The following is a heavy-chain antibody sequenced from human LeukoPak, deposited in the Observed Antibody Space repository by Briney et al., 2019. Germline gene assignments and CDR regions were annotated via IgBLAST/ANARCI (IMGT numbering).Heavy chain of an antibody. V-gene: IGHV1-3*01. CDR3: ARAPRDSSSWYVY. Sequence: GASVKVSCKASGYTFTTYVIHWVRQAPGQRLEWLGWINAGTGNTKYSQKFQGRVTITRDTSASTAYMDLSSLKSEDTVVYYCARAPRDSSSWYVYWGQGTLVTVSS. D-gene: IGHD6-13*01. J-gene: IGHJ4*02. CDR1: GYTFTTYV. CDR2: INAGTGNT.